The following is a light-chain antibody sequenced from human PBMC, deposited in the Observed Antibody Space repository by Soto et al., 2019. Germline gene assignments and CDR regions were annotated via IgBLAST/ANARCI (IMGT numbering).Light chain of an antibody. V-gene: IGKV3-20*01. Sequence: EVVLTQSPGTLSLSPGERASLSCRASQRLSRNYVAWYQQKVGQAPRLLVYATYSRATGIPDRFRGGGSGTDFSLTIDRLEPEDFAVYYCQRYGLSPPFSFGTGTKVEIK. CDR2: ATY. J-gene: IGKJ3*01. CDR3: QRYGLSPPFS. CDR1: QRLSRNY.